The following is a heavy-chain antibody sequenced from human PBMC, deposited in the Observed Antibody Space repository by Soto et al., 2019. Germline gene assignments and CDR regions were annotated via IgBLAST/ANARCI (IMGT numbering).Heavy chain of an antibody. CDR1: GGSISSYY. Sequence: QVQLQESGPGLVKPSETLSLTCTVSGGSISSYYWSWIRQPPGRGLEWIGYIYYSGSTNYNPSLKSRVTISVDTSKNQFSLQLSSVAAADTAVYYCARRYGDYFDFWGQGTLVTVSS. CDR2: IYYSGST. J-gene: IGHJ4*02. CDR3: ARRYGDYFDF. D-gene: IGHD4-17*01. V-gene: IGHV4-59*08.